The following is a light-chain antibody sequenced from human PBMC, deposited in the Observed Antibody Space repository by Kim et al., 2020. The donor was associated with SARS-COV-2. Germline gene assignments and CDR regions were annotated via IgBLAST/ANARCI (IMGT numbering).Light chain of an antibody. V-gene: IGKV3-11*01. J-gene: IGKJ5*01. Sequence: GPLSWSPGDRAPLSCRASQGVINYLAWYQQKPGQAPRLLIYEASKRAAGIPARFSGSGSGTDFTLTISRLEPGDSAVYFCQQRGSFGQGTRLEIK. CDR2: EAS. CDR1: QGVINY. CDR3: QQRGS.